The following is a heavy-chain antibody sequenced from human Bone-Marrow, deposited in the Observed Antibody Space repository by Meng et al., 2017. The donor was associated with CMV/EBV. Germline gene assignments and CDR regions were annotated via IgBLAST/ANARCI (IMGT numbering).Heavy chain of an antibody. J-gene: IGHJ5*02. CDR3: ARERPTVLRFLEWYSGWFDP. CDR2: IYYSGST. CDR1: GGSISSSSYY. Sequence: SETLSLTCTVSGGSISSSSYYWGWIRQPPGKGLEWIGSIYYSGSTYYNPSLKSRVTISVDTSKNQFSLKLSSVTAADTAVYYCARERPTVLRFLEWYSGWFDPWGQGTLVTVSS. V-gene: IGHV4-39*07. D-gene: IGHD3-3*01.